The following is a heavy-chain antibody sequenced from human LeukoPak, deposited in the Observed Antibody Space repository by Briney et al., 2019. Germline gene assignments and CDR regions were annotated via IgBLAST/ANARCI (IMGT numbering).Heavy chain of an antibody. V-gene: IGHV4-34*01. CDR2: INHSGST. D-gene: IGHD2-15*01. CDR1: GGPFSGYY. J-gene: IGHJ4*02. CDR3: ARVRYGGSPDY. Sequence: MASETLSLTCAVYGGPFSGYYWSWIRQPPGKGLEWIGEINHSGSTNYNPSLKSRVTISVDTSKNQFSLKLSSVTAADTAVYYCARVRYGGSPDYWGQGTLVTVSS.